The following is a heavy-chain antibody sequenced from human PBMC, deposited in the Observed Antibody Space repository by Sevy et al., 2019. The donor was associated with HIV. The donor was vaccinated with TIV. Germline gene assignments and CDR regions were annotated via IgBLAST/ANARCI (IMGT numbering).Heavy chain of an antibody. CDR3: ASAPSPLGGYWRGACYYTDV. J-gene: IGHJ6*03. Sequence: ASVKVSCKVSGGTFSSYAISWVRQAPGQGLEWMGGIIPIFGTANYPQKFQGRVTITADKSTSTAYMELSSLRSEDTAVYYCASAPSPLGGYWRGACYYTDVWGKGTTVTVSS. D-gene: IGHD1-26*01. CDR2: IIPIFGTA. CDR1: GGTFSSYA. V-gene: IGHV1-69*06.